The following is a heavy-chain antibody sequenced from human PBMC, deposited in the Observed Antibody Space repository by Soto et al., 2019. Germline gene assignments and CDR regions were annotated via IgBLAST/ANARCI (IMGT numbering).Heavy chain of an antibody. CDR1: GFTFSHFA. D-gene: IGHD3-22*01. Sequence: EVQLLESGGGLIQPGGSLRLSCAASGFTFSHFAMSWVRQAPGKGLEWVSSVSDSGSSTYLADSVKGRFTISRDNSKKTMVLQMNSLRAEDTAVYYCAKGNYYESSGKNVFDMWGQGTKVTVSS. V-gene: IGHV3-23*01. J-gene: IGHJ3*02. CDR2: VSDSGSST. CDR3: AKGNYYESSGKNVFDM.